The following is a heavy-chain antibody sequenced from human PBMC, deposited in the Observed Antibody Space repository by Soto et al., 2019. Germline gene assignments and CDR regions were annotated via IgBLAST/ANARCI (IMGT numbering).Heavy chain of an antibody. CDR3: AREGNTSSLWFDP. J-gene: IGHJ5*02. V-gene: IGHV3-66*01. D-gene: IGHD6-6*01. CDR2: IYRGGST. CDR1: GFTVSNNY. Sequence: GRSLRLSCVLSGFTVSNNYITWVRQAPGKGLEWVSVIYRGGSTYYADSVKGRFTISRDNSKNTVYLQMNSLRAEDTAVYYCAREGNTSSLWFDPWGQGTLVTVSS.